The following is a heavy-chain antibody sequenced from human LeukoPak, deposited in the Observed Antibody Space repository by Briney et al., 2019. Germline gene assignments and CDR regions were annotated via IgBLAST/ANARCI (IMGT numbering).Heavy chain of an antibody. Sequence: GGSLRLSCAASGFTLSSYSMNWVRQAPGKGLEWVSSISSSSSYIYYADSVKGRFTISRDNAKNTLYLQMNSLRAEDTAVYYCARVRRSRIWFGELSDYYYYMDVWGKGTTVTVSS. D-gene: IGHD3-10*01. CDR1: GFTLSSYS. V-gene: IGHV3-21*01. J-gene: IGHJ6*03. CDR3: ARVRRSRIWFGELSDYYYYMDV. CDR2: ISSSSSYI.